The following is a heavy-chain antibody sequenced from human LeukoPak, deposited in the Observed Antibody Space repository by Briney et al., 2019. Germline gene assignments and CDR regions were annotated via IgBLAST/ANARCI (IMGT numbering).Heavy chain of an antibody. Sequence: ASVKVSCKASGYTFTGFYVHWVRQAPGQGLEWMGWINPNTGGTNYAQKFQGRVTMTRDTSITTAYMELRRLRSDDTAVYYCARDFNWFDPWGQGTLVTVSS. CDR1: GYTFTGFY. J-gene: IGHJ5*02. CDR3: ARDFNWFDP. V-gene: IGHV1-2*02. CDR2: INPNTGGT.